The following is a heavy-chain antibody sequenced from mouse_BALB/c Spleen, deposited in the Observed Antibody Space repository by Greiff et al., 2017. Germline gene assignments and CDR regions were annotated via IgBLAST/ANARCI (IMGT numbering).Heavy chain of an antibody. J-gene: IGHJ2*01. D-gene: IGHD1-1*01. CDR1: GFAFSSYD. CDR2: ISSGGGST. V-gene: IGHV5-12-1*01. Sequence: EVKVVESGGGLVKPGGSLKLSCAASGFAFSSYDMSWVRQTPEKRLEWVAYISSGGGSTYYPDTVKGRFTISRDNAKNTLYLQMSSLKSEDTAMYYCARQNWRLLRDYFDYWGQGTTLTVSS. CDR3: ARQNWRLLRDYFDY.